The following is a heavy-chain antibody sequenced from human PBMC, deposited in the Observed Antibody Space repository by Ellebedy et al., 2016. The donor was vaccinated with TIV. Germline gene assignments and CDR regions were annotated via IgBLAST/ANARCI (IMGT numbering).Heavy chain of an antibody. J-gene: IGHJ4*02. CDR1: GGSFSGYY. Sequence: SETLSLTXAVYGGSFSGYYWSWIRQPPGKGLEWIGEINHSGSTNYNPSLKSRVTISVDTSKNQFSLKLSSVTAADTAVYYCARGTESLIVVVPAAIGLDYWGQGTLVTVSS. V-gene: IGHV4-34*01. CDR2: INHSGST. CDR3: ARGTESLIVVVPAAIGLDY. D-gene: IGHD2-2*02.